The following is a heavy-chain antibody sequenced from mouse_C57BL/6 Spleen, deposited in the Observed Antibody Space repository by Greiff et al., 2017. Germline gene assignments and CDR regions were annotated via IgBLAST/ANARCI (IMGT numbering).Heavy chain of an antibody. D-gene: IGHD1-1*01. Sequence: QVQLQQPGAELVKPGASVKLSCKASGYTFTSYWMHWVKQRPGQGLEWIGMIHPNSGSTNYNEKFKSKATLTVDKSSSTAYMQLSSLTSEDSAVYYGARAHYYGSSSGYFDVWGTGTTVTVSS. CDR3: ARAHYYGSSSGYFDV. CDR2: IHPNSGST. CDR1: GYTFTSYW. V-gene: IGHV1-64*01. J-gene: IGHJ1*03.